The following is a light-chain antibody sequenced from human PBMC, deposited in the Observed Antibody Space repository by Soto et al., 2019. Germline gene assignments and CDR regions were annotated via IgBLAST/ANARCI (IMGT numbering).Light chain of an antibody. CDR1: SSDIGGYNF. CDR2: DVS. J-gene: IGLJ1*01. Sequence: QSALTQPASVSGSPGQSITISCTGSSSDIGGYNFVSWYQLLPGEAPKLIIYDVSYRPSGVSGRFSGSKSDNTASLTISGLRAEDEADYYCSSYITGSTLFGTGTKVTVL. V-gene: IGLV2-14*03. CDR3: SSYITGSTL.